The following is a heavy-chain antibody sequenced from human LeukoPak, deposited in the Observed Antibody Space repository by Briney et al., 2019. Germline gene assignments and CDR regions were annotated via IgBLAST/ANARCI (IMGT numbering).Heavy chain of an antibody. Sequence: ASVKVSCKASGYTFTSYGITWVRQAPGHGLEWMGWISAYNRKTNYAQKLQGRVTMTTDTSTSTAYMELRSLRSDDTAVYYCARQVDIGMAHPDYWGQGTLVTVSS. CDR1: GYTFTSYG. J-gene: IGHJ4*02. CDR3: ARQVDIGMAHPDY. D-gene: IGHD5-18*01. V-gene: IGHV1-18*01. CDR2: ISAYNRKT.